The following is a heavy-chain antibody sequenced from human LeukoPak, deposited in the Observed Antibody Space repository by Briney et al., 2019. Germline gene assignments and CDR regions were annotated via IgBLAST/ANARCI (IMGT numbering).Heavy chain of an antibody. CDR3: ARVGYCSGGSCYFTWDY. V-gene: IGHV4-59*01. J-gene: IGHJ4*02. CDR2: IYYSGST. CDR1: RGSISSCY. Sequence: SETLSLTCTVSRGSISSCYWTWIRQPPGKGLAWIGYIYYSGSTNYNPSLQSRVTISVDTSKNQFSLKLSSVTAADTAVYYCARVGYCSGGSCYFTWDYWGQGTLVTVSS. D-gene: IGHD2-15*01.